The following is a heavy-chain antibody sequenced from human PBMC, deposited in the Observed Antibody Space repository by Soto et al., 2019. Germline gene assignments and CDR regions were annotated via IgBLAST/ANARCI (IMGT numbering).Heavy chain of an antibody. Sequence: PSGTLSLTCTVSGGSISSGGYYWSWIRQHPGKGLEWIGYIYYSGSTYYNPSLKSRVTISVDTSKNQFSLKLSSVTAADTAVYYCARDSRYCSSTSCYTDPYYYGMDVWGQGTTVTVYS. D-gene: IGHD2-2*02. CDR1: GGSISSGGYY. V-gene: IGHV4-31*03. J-gene: IGHJ6*02. CDR3: ARDSRYCSSTSCYTDPYYYGMDV. CDR2: IYYSGST.